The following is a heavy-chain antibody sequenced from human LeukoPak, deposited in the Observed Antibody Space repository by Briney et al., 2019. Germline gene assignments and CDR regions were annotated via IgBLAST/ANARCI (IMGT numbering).Heavy chain of an antibody. D-gene: IGHD5-12*01. J-gene: IGHJ4*02. CDR1: GGSISSYY. CDR3: ARSYVGYEYYFDY. V-gene: IGHV4-59*01. CDR2: IYYRAIT. Sequence: PSETLSLTCTVSGGSISSYYWSWIRQPPGKGLEWIGYIYYRAITMYNPSLKSRVTVSVDTSKNQLSLKLSCVTAADTAVYYCARSYVGYEYYFDYWGQGTLVTVSS.